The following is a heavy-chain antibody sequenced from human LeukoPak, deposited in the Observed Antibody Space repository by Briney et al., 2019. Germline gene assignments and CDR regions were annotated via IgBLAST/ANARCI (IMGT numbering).Heavy chain of an antibody. D-gene: IGHD3-3*01. CDR1: EFTFSSYW. V-gene: IGHV3-7*01. J-gene: IGHJ3*02. CDR3: ARDGSTIFGVDHAFDI. Sequence: GGSLRLSCAASEFTFSSYWMSWVRQAPGKGLEWVANIKQDGSEEYYVDSVKGRFTISRDNAKNSLYLQMNSLRAEDTAVYYCARDGSTIFGVDHAFDIWGQGTMVTVSS. CDR2: IKQDGSEE.